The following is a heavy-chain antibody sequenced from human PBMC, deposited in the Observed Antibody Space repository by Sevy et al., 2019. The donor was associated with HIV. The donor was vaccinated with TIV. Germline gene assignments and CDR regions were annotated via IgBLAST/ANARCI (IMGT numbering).Heavy chain of an antibody. CDR2: INPSGGST. V-gene: IGHV1-46*03. CDR3: ASDSTVVTRDLYYYYYMDV. CDR1: GYTFTSYY. J-gene: IGHJ6*03. D-gene: IGHD4-17*01. Sequence: ASVKVSCKASGYTFTSYYMHWVRQAPGQGLEWMGIINPSGGSTSNAQKVQGRVTMTRDTSTSTVYMELSSLRSEDTAVYYCASDSTVVTRDLYYYYYMDVWGKGTTVTVSS.